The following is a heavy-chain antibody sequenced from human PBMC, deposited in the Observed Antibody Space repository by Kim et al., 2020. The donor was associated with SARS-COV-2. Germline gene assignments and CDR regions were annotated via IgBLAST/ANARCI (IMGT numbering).Heavy chain of an antibody. D-gene: IGHD6-6*01. CDR2: INHSGST. Sequence: SETLSLTCAVYGGSFSGYYWSWIRQPPGKGLEWIGEINHSGSTNYNPSLKSRVTISVDTSKNQFSLKLSSVTAADTAVYYCARGYSSSTIFGYWGQGTLVTVSS. CDR3: ARGYSSSTIFGY. J-gene: IGHJ4*02. CDR1: GGSFSGYY. V-gene: IGHV4-34*01.